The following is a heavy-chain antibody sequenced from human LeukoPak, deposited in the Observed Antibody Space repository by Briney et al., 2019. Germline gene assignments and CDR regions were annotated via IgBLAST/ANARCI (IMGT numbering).Heavy chain of an antibody. CDR3: ARDLVTVTKGFDI. J-gene: IGHJ3*02. CDR1: GDSFSSHY. D-gene: IGHD4-17*01. Sequence: TSETLSLTCAVSGDSFSSHYWTWIRQSPGTGLEWIGYISHIGRTNYNPSLKSRVTISIDSSKNQFSLKLRSVTAADTAVYYCARDLVTVTKGFDIWGQGTMVSVSS. V-gene: IGHV4-59*11. CDR2: ISHIGRT.